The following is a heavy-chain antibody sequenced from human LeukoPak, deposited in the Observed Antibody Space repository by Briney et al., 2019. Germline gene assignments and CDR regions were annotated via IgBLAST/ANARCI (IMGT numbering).Heavy chain of an antibody. CDR2: IYYSGST. D-gene: IGHD3-3*01. V-gene: IGHV4-39*07. CDR3: ARVAYYGVLGVGFDY. CDR1: GGSISSSSYY. Sequence: PSETLSLTCTVSGGSISSSSYYWGWIRQPPGKGLEWIGSIYYSGSTYYNPSLKSRVTISVDTSKNQFSLKLSSVTAADTAVYYCARVAYYGVLGVGFDYWGQGTLVTVSS. J-gene: IGHJ4*02.